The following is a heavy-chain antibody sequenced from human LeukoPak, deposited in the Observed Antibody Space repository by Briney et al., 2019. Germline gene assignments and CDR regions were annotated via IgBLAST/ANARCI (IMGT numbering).Heavy chain of an antibody. CDR3: ARGGISLSGGSCYH. D-gene: IGHD2-15*01. Sequence: ASVKVSCKASGGTFSSHAVSWVRQAPGQGLEWMGIINPSGGSTSYAQKFQGRVTMTRDTSTSTVYMELSSLRSEDTAVYYCARGGISLSGGSCYHWGQGTLVTVSS. V-gene: IGHV1-46*01. CDR2: INPSGGST. J-gene: IGHJ5*02. CDR1: GGTFSSHA.